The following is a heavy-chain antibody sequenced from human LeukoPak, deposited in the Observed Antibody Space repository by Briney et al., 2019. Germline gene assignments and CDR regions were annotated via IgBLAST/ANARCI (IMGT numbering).Heavy chain of an antibody. CDR3: ARVRFSYYYDSSGETELDY. D-gene: IGHD3-22*01. CDR1: GYTFTGYH. CDR2: INPNSGGT. J-gene: IGHJ4*02. V-gene: IGHV1-2*02. Sequence: ASVKVSCKASGYTFTGYHMHWVRQAPGQGLEWMGWINPNSGGTNYAQKFQGRVTMTRDTSISTAYMELSRLRSDDTAVYYCARVRFSYYYDSSGETELDYWGRGTLVTVSS.